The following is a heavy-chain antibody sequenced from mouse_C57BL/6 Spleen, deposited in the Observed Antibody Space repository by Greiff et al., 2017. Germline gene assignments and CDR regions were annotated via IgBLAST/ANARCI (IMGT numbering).Heavy chain of an antibody. D-gene: IGHD2-4*01. CDR3: TRDDYDGFAY. CDR2: IDPETGGT. J-gene: IGHJ3*01. Sequence: QVQLKQSGAELVRPGASVTLSCKASGYTFTDYEMHWVKQTPVHGLEWIGAIDPETGGTAYNQKFKGKAILTADKSSSTAYMELRSLTSEDSAVYYCTRDDYDGFAYWGQGTLVTGSA. CDR1: GYTFTDYE. V-gene: IGHV1-15*01.